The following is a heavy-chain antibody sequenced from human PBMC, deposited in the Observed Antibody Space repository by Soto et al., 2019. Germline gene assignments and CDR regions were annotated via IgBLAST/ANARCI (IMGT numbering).Heavy chain of an antibody. V-gene: IGHV4-61*01. Sequence: PXXTLSLPCTVSGGSFSSGSYYWSWIRQPPGKGLEWIGYIYYSGRTNYNPSLKSRVTISVDTSKNQFSLKMSSVTAADTAVYYCARDSYDSSSMDVWGQGTTVTVSS. D-gene: IGHD3-22*01. J-gene: IGHJ6*02. CDR1: GGSFSSGSYY. CDR3: ARDSYDSSSMDV. CDR2: IYYSGRT.